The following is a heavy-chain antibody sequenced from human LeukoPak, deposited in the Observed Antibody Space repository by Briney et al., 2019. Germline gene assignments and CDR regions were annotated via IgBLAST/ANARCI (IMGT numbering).Heavy chain of an antibody. J-gene: IGHJ5*02. V-gene: IGHV1-8*01. CDR2: MNPNSGNT. CDR1: GYTFTSYD. CDR3: ARGQLYYYGSGSYWFDP. Sequence: GASVKVSCKASGYTFTSYDINWVRQATGQGLEWMGWMNPNSGNTGYAQKFQGRVTMTRNTSISTAYMELRSLRSEDTAVYYCARGQLYYYGSGSYWFDPWGQGTLVTVSS. D-gene: IGHD3-10*01.